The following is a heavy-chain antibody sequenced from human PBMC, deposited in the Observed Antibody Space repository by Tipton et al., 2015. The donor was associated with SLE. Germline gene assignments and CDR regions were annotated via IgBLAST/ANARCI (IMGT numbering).Heavy chain of an antibody. CDR3: ARDYYDSSGYCRSFA. Sequence: SLRLSCAASGFPFSSYEMNWVRQAPGKGLECVSYISSSGSTIYYADSVKGRFTISRDNTKNSLYLQMNSLRAEDTAVYYCARDYYDSSGYCRSFAWGQGTLVTVSS. CDR2: ISSSGSTI. CDR1: GFPFSSYE. D-gene: IGHD3-22*01. V-gene: IGHV3-48*03. J-gene: IGHJ5*02.